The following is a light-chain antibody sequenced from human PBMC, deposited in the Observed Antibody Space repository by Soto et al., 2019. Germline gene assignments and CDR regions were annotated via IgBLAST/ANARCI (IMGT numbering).Light chain of an antibody. J-gene: IGKJ1*01. CDR2: GAS. CDR3: QQYGSSPWT. V-gene: IGKV3-20*01. Sequence: IVLTQSPGTLPLSLGERAPASSKPSQSVSSSYLAWYQQKPGQAPRINIYGASSRATGIPDRFSGSGSGTDFTLTISRLEPEDFAVYYCQQYGSSPWTFGQGTKVDIK. CDR1: QSVSSSY.